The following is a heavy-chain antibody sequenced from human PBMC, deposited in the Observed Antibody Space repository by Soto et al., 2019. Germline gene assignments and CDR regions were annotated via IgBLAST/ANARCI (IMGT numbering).Heavy chain of an antibody. Sequence: ASVKVSCKASGYSFTTHGISWVRRAPGHGLEWMGWISAYNGDTHYVQRFQGRLTMTTDTSTSAAYMELRSLTSDDTAVYYCARDPPFSGILRGTPLMDVWGQGTTVTVSS. CDR3: ARDPPFSGILRGTPLMDV. CDR1: GYSFTTHG. V-gene: IGHV1-18*04. CDR2: ISAYNGDT. J-gene: IGHJ6*02. D-gene: IGHD4-17*01.